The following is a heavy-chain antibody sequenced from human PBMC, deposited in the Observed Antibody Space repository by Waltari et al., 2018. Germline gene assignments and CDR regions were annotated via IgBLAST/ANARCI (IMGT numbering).Heavy chain of an antibody. J-gene: IGHJ5*02. V-gene: IGHV3-23*04. CDR1: GFTFSSYA. Sequence: EVQLVESGGGLVQPGGSLRLSCAASGFTFSSYAMSWVRQAPGKWLEGAAAISGSGGSTYYADSVKGRFTISRDNSKNTLYLQMNSLRAEDTAVYYCAKVGSSGAWLDPWGQGTLVTVSS. CDR2: ISGSGGST. CDR3: AKVGSSGAWLDP. D-gene: IGHD6-19*01.